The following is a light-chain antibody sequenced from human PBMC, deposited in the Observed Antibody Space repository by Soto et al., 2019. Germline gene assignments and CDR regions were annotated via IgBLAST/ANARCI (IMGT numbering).Light chain of an antibody. J-gene: IGLJ1*01. V-gene: IGLV2-23*02. CDR2: EVN. Sequence: QSVLTQPASVSGSPGQSITISCTGTSSDIGNYNLVSWFQQHPGKAPKLFIYEVNRRPSRVSDRLSGSKSANTASLTISGLQAEDEADYYCFSYAGAGTFVFGTGTKAPS. CDR1: SSDIGNYNL. CDR3: FSYAGAGTFV.